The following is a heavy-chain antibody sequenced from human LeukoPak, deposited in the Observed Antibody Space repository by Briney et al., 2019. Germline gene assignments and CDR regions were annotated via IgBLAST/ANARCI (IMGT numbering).Heavy chain of an antibody. Sequence: GESLKISCKGSGYSFTNYWIGWVRQMPGKGLEWMGIIYPGDSDTRYSPSFQGQVTISADKSISTAYLQWSSLKASDTAMYYCARHRRGYYGSGSYDYWGQGTLVTVSS. CDR3: ARHRRGYYGSGSYDY. J-gene: IGHJ4*02. CDR1: GYSFTNYW. CDR2: IYPGDSDT. D-gene: IGHD3-10*01. V-gene: IGHV5-51*01.